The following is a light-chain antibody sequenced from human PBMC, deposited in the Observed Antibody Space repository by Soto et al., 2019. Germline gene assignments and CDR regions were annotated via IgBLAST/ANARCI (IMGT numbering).Light chain of an antibody. V-gene: IGKV1-39*01. CDR3: QQSYSTPRT. CDR1: QSISSY. CDR2: AAS. Sequence: DMHMTQSPSYLSASVGDIVSITCRASQSISSYLNWYQQKKGKAPKLLIYAASSLQSGVPSRFSGSGYGTDFNLTISSLQTEDFATYYCQQSYSTPRTFGQGTKVDIK. J-gene: IGKJ1*01.